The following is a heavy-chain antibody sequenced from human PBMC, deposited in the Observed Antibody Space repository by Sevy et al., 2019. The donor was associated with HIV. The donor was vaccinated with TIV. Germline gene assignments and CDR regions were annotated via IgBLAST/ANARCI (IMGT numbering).Heavy chain of an antibody. CDR2: INQDGGQK. V-gene: IGHV3-7*01. CDR3: ARDPDPVPGVAFDV. CDR1: GSSFGIHW. Sequence: GGSLRLSCVASGSSFGIHWMSWVRQAPGKGLEWVAKINQDGGQKYYVDSVKGRFTISRDNAKSSLYLQMNSLRDEDTALYYCARDPDPVPGVAFDVWGQGTMVTVSS. J-gene: IGHJ3*01.